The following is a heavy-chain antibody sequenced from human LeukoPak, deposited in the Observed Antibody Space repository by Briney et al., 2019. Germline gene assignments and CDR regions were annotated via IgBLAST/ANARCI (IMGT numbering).Heavy chain of an antibody. CDR2: IWYDGSNE. V-gene: IGHV3-33*01. CDR1: GFTFSNSG. J-gene: IGHJ4*02. D-gene: IGHD5-18*01. Sequence: GGSLRLSCAASGFTFSNSGIHWVRQAPGKGLEWVALIWYDGSNEYYADSVKGRFTISRDNSKNTLYLQMTSLRAEDTAIYYCARGVGHSFGTGDYWGQGTLVTVSS. CDR3: ARGVGHSFGTGDY.